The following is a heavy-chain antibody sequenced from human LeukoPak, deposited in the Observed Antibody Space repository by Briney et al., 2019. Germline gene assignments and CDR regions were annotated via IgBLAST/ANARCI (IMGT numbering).Heavy chain of an antibody. D-gene: IGHD6-6*01. Sequence: PSETLSLTCTVSGGSISSYYWSWIRQPPGKGLEWIGYIYYSGSTNYNPSLKSRVTTSVDTSKNQFSLKLSSVTAADTAVYYCARINSSSFSFDYWGQGTLVTVSS. CDR2: IYYSGST. J-gene: IGHJ4*02. CDR3: ARINSSSFSFDY. CDR1: GGSISSYY. V-gene: IGHV4-59*08.